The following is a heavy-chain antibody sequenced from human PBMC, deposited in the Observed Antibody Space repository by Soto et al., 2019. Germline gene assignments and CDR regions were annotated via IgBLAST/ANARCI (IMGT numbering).Heavy chain of an antibody. V-gene: IGHV1-18*01. CDR2: ISAYNGNT. Sequence: GASVKVSCKASGYTFTSYGISWVRQAPGQGLEWMGWISAYNGNTNYAQKLQGRVTMTTDTSTSTAYMELRSLRSDDTAVYYRAREEYCSSTSCPNYYYYGMDVWGQGTTVTVSS. J-gene: IGHJ6*02. CDR1: GYTFTSYG. D-gene: IGHD2-2*01. CDR3: AREEYCSSTSCPNYYYYGMDV.